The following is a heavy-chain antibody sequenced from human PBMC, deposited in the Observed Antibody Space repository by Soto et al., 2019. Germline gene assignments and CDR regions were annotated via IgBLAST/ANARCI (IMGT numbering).Heavy chain of an antibody. D-gene: IGHD6-13*01. J-gene: IGHJ4*02. CDR2: IIPILGIA. CDR1: GGTFSSYT. CDR3: ARERSSRSFDY. V-gene: IGHV1-69*08. Sequence: QVQLVQSGAEVKKPGSSVKVTCKASGGTFSSYTISWVRQAPGQGLEWMGRIIPILGIANYAQKFQGRVTITSDKSTSTAYMELSSLRSEDTAVYYCARERSSRSFDYWGQGTLVTVSS.